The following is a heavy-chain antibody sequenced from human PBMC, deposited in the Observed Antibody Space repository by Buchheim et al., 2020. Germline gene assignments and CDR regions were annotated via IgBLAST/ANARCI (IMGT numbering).Heavy chain of an antibody. CDR1: GFTFSSYG. J-gene: IGHJ4*02. V-gene: IGHV3-30*18. CDR2: ISYDGSNK. CDR3: AKDSYSSGWYPYFDY. Sequence: QVQLVESGGGVVQPGRSLRLSCAASGFTFSSYGMHWVRQAPGKGLEWVAVISYDGSNKYYADSVEGRFTISRDNSKNTLYLQMNSLRAEDTAVYYCAKDSYSSGWYPYFDYWGQGTL. D-gene: IGHD6-19*01.